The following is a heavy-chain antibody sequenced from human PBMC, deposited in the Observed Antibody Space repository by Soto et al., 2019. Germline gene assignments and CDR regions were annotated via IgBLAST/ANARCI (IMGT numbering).Heavy chain of an antibody. V-gene: IGHV3-23*01. CDR3: AKRRGAGGHFDY. J-gene: IGHJ4*02. Sequence: GSLRLSCAASGFTFRSYAMGWVRQGPGKGLEWVAVVSIGGSTHYADSVRGRFTISRDNSKNTLSLQMNSLTAEDTAVYFCAKRRGAGGHFDYWGQGALVTVSS. D-gene: IGHD2-15*01. CDR1: GFTFRSYA. CDR2: VSIGGST.